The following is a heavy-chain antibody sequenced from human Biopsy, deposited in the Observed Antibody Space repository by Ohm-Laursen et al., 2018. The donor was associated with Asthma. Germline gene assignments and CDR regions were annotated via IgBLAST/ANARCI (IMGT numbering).Heavy chain of an antibody. CDR1: GGYLTGHY. D-gene: IGHD1-20*01. Sequence: TLSLTCTVYGGYLTGHYWNWIRQPPGKGLEWIGENDQSGYTNYNPSLERRVTISADTSKYQFHLNLSSGAAADTAVYFGARAGIPGIRGWFDPWGQGTQVTVSS. V-gene: IGHV4-34*01. CDR3: ARAGIPGIRGWFDP. J-gene: IGHJ5*02. CDR2: NDQSGYT.